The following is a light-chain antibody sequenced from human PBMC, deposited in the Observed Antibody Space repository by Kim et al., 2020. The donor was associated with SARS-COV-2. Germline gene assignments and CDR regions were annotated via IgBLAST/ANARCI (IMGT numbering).Light chain of an antibody. J-gene: IGLJ2*01. Sequence: QSALTQPPSASGSLGQSVTISCTGTNSDIGDYNYVSWYQQDPGKAPKLMIYEVSERPSGVPDRFSGSKSGNTASLTVSGLQAEDEADYYCSSYAGSKGVIFGGGTKVTVL. V-gene: IGLV2-8*01. CDR1: NSDIGDYNY. CDR2: EVS. CDR3: SSYAGSKGVI.